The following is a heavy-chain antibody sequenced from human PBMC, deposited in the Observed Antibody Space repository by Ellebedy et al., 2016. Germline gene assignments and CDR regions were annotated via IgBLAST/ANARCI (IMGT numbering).Heavy chain of an antibody. J-gene: IGHJ6*02. Sequence: GESLKISCAASGLTFSSYSMNWVRQAPGKGLEWVSSISSGGSYIYFADSLKGRFTISRDNAKNSLYLQMNSLRAENTAVYYCARDPGDGSGSYYKYYYYGMDVWGQGTTVTVSS. CDR2: ISSGGSYI. CDR3: ARDPGDGSGSYYKYYYYGMDV. CDR1: GLTFSSYS. D-gene: IGHD3-10*01. V-gene: IGHV3-21*01.